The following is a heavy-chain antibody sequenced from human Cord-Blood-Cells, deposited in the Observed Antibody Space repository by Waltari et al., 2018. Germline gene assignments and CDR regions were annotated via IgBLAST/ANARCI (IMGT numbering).Heavy chain of an antibody. V-gene: IGHV1-8*03. CDR2: MNPKRGKT. Sequence: QVQLVQSGAEVKKPGASVKVSCKASGYTFTSYDINWVRQATGQGLEWMGGMNPKRGKTGYAQKYQGRVTITRNTSIGTGYMELSSRRSEDTAVYYCARVSPGRAFDIWGQGTMVTVSS. CDR1: GYTFTSYD. CDR3: ARVSPGRAFDI. J-gene: IGHJ3*02.